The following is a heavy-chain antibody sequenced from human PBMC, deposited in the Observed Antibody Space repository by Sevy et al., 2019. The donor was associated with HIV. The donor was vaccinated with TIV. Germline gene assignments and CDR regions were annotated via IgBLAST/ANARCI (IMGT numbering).Heavy chain of an antibody. CDR3: ARDLPPSATTVPHFDC. Sequence: GVSLRLSCAASGFTFTSYEMNWVRQAPGKGLEWLSYISNSGTTIYYSDSVKGRFTISRDNARNSLYLQMSSLRAEDTAVYYCARDLPPSATTVPHFDCWGQGTLVTVSS. D-gene: IGHD4-17*01. J-gene: IGHJ4*02. V-gene: IGHV3-48*03. CDR2: ISNSGTTI. CDR1: GFTFTSYE.